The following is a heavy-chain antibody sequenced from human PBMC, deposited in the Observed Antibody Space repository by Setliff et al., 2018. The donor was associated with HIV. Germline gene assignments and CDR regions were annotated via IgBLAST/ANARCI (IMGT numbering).Heavy chain of an antibody. CDR1: GYTFSNYY. Sequence: ASVKVSCKASGYTFSNYYLHWVRQAPGQGLEWMGIINPSSGSTTYAQKFQARVTMTRDTSTSTVYLELRSLRSEDTAVYFCASKGGSENYPDSDAFDIWGQGTLVTVS. CDR2: INPSSGST. D-gene: IGHD3-10*01. V-gene: IGHV1-46*01. CDR3: ASKGGSENYPDSDAFDI. J-gene: IGHJ3*02.